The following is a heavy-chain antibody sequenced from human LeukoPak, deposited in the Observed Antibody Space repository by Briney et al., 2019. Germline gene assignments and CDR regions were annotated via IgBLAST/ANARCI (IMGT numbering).Heavy chain of an antibody. Sequence: HPGGSLRLSCAASGFTFSSYSMNWVRQAPGKGLEWVSYISSSSSTIYYADSVKGRFTISRDNAKNSLYLQMNSLRAEDTAVYYCARDYSSLFDYWGQGTLVTVSS. CDR3: ARDYSSLFDY. CDR2: ISSSSSTI. CDR1: GFTFSSYS. D-gene: IGHD5-18*01. J-gene: IGHJ4*02. V-gene: IGHV3-48*04.